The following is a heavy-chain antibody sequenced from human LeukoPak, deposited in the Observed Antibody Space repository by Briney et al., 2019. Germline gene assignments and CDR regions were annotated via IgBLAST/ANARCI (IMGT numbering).Heavy chain of an antibody. V-gene: IGHV4-34*01. J-gene: IGHJ4*02. CDR1: GGSFSGYY. Sequence: SETLSLTCAVYGGSFSGYYWSWIRQPPGKGLEWIGEINHSGSTNYNPSLKSRVTISVDTSKNQFSLKLSPVTAADTAVYYCAGRTYYYDSSGYPASYWGQGTLVTVSS. D-gene: IGHD3-22*01. CDR3: AGRTYYYDSSGYPASY. CDR2: INHSGST.